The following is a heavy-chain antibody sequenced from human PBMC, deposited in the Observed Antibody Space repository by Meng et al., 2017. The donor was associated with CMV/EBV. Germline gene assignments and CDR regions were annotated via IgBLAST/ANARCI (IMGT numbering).Heavy chain of an antibody. V-gene: IGHV4-30-4*08. CDR3: ARDNRRGGVDY. J-gene: IGHJ4*02. CDR1: RGSISSGDYY. D-gene: IGHD3-3*01. Sequence: GHLQGSVPGLVTPSQTLSLTRTASRGSISSGDYYWSWIRQPPVKGLEWIGYIYYSGSTYYNPSLKSRVTISVDTSKNQFSLKLSSVTAADTAVYYCARDNRRGGVDYWGQGTLVTVSS. CDR2: IYYSGST.